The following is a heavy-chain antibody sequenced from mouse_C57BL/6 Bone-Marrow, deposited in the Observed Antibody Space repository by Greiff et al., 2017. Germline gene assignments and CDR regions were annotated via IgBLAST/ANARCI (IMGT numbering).Heavy chain of an antibody. Sequence: EVMLVESEGGLVQPGSSMKLSCTASGFTFSDYYMAWVRQVPEKGLEWVANINYDGSSTYYLDSLKSRFIISRDNAKNILYLQMSSLKSEDTATYYCARTTLDYWGQGTTLTVSS. V-gene: IGHV5-16*01. J-gene: IGHJ2*01. CDR2: INYDGSST. CDR1: GFTFSDYY. CDR3: ARTTLDY. D-gene: IGHD6-1*01.